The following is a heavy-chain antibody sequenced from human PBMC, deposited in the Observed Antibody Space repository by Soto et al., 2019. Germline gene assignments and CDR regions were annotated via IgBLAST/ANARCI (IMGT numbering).Heavy chain of an antibody. CDR2: VSHDGRNT. Sequence: VPLVESGGGVVQPGRSLRLSCAASGFTFSDYAMHWVRQAPGKGLEWVAVVSHDGRNTHYADSVKGRFTISRDSSKTTVSLEMTSLGAEDTAVYYFAKGGLQWVVTSGFNYWGQGALVTVSS. J-gene: IGHJ4*02. CDR3: AKGGLQWVVTSGFNY. CDR1: GFTFSDYA. D-gene: IGHD6-19*01. V-gene: IGHV3-30*18.